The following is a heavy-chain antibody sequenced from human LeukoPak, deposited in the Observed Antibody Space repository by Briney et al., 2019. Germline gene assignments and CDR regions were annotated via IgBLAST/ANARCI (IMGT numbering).Heavy chain of an antibody. J-gene: IGHJ4*02. CDR2: ISYDGSNK. CDR1: GFTFSSYA. V-gene: IGHV3-30-3*01. CDR3: ARTMVATFFY. Sequence: GGSLRLSCAASGFTFSSYAMHWVRQAPGKGLEWVAVISYDGSNKYYADSVKGRFTISRDNSKNTLYLQTNSLRAEDTAVYYCARTMVATFFYWGQGTLVTVSS. D-gene: IGHD5-12*01.